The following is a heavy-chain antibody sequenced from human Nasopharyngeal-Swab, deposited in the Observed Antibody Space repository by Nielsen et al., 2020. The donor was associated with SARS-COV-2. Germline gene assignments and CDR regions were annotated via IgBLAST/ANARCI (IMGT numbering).Heavy chain of an antibody. J-gene: IGHJ6*02. Sequence: GESLKISCAASGFTFSSYAMSWVRQAPGKGLEWVSIISGSGDTTYYADSVNDRFTISRDNSKNTLYLQMNSLRVEDTAVYYCASRTVFGVVTFYYYFGMDVWGQGTTVTVSS. CDR1: GFTFSSYA. CDR3: ASRTVFGVVTFYYYFGMDV. D-gene: IGHD3-3*01. V-gene: IGHV3-23*01. CDR2: ISGSGDTT.